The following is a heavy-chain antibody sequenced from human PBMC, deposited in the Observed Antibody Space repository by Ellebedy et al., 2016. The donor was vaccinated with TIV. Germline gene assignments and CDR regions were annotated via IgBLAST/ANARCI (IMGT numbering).Heavy chain of an antibody. J-gene: IGHJ3*02. CDR1: GLTFSSHA. CDR3: ARDPVGVGSAFDI. D-gene: IGHD4-23*01. CDR2: ISGSGGNT. V-gene: IGHV3-23*01. Sequence: GESLKISCAASGLTFSSHAMSWVRQAPGKGLEWVSSISGSGGNTYYADSVKGRFTISRDNSKDTLYLQVNSLRAEDTAVYYCARDPVGVGSAFDIWGQGTMVTVSS.